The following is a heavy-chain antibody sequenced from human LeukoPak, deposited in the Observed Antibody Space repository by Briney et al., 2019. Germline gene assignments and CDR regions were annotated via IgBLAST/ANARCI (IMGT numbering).Heavy chain of an antibody. D-gene: IGHD3-16*01. CDR2: ISSNGGST. CDR1: GFTFSSYA. CDR3: ARVGFAGYFDY. Sequence: GGSLRLSRAASGFTFSSYAMHWVRQAPGKGLEYVSAISSNGGSTYYANSVKGRFTISRDNSKNTLYLQMGSLRAEDMAVYYCARVGFAGYFDYWGQGTLVTVSS. J-gene: IGHJ4*02. V-gene: IGHV3-64*01.